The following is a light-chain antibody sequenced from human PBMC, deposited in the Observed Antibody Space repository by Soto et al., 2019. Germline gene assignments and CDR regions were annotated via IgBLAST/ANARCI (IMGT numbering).Light chain of an antibody. CDR3: SSCTSSNTVV. CDR2: EVD. J-gene: IGLJ2*01. CDR1: ISDVGGYNY. V-gene: IGLV2-14*01. Sequence: QSVLTQPASVSGSPGQSITISCTGTISDVGGYNYVSWYQQHPGKAPKLMIYEVDSRPSGVSNRFSGSKSGNTASLTISGLQAEDEADYYCSSCTSSNTVVFGGGTKGTVL.